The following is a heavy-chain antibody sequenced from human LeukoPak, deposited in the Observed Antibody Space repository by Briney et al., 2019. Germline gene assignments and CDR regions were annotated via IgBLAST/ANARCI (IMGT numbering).Heavy chain of an antibody. Sequence: SETLSLTCTVSGDFITAYYWSWIRQPPGKGLEWIGEINHSGSTNYNPSLKSRVTISVDTSKNQFSLKLSSVTAADTAVYYCASQAVAGPGSDYWGQGTLVTVSS. CDR2: INHSGST. CDR3: ASQAVAGPGSDY. D-gene: IGHD6-19*01. V-gene: IGHV4-34*01. CDR1: GDFITAYY. J-gene: IGHJ4*02.